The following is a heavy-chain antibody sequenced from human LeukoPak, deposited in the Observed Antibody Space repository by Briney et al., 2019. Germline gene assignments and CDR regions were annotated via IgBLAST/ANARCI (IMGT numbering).Heavy chain of an antibody. Sequence: PGGSLRLSCAASGFTFSSYSMNWVRQAPGKGLEWVSSISSSSSYIYYADSVKGRFTISRDNAKNSLYLQMNSLRAEDTAVYYCAREDTAMVNSYDYWGQGTLVTVSS. D-gene: IGHD5-18*01. CDR3: AREDTAMVNSYDY. CDR1: GFTFSSYS. J-gene: IGHJ4*02. CDR2: ISSSSSYI. V-gene: IGHV3-21*01.